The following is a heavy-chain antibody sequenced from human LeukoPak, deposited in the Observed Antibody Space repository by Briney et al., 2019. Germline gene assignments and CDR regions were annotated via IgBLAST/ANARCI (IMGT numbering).Heavy chain of an antibody. V-gene: IGHV3-30-3*01. CDR1: GFTFSSYA. CDR3: ASPVAAGPAFDP. Sequence: PGGSLRLSCAASGFTFSSYAMHWVRQAPGKGLEWVAVISYDGSNKYYADSVKGRFTISRDNSKNTLYLQMNSLRAEDTAVYYCASPVAAGPAFDPWGQGTLVTVSS. J-gene: IGHJ5*02. CDR2: ISYDGSNK. D-gene: IGHD6-25*01.